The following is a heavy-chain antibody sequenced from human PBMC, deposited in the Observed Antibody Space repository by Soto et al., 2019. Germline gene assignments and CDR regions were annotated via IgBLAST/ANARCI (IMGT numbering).Heavy chain of an antibody. D-gene: IGHD1-7*01. V-gene: IGHV4-34*01. CDR2: INHSEST. CDR3: GRESGETWDYEAS. J-gene: IGHJ5*01. CDR1: GLSFSCYY. Sequence: SLETLSLTCAVYGLSFSCYYWSWIRQPPGKGLEWIGEINHSESTNYNPSLNSRVTVSVDTSRNQFFLTLRSVTAADSAVYHCGRESGETWDYEASWGHGTPVNVSS.